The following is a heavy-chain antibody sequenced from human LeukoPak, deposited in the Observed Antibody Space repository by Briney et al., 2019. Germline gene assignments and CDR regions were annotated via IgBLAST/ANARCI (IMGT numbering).Heavy chain of an antibody. CDR1: GFTFSNYW. CDR2: MKQDGSEK. CDR3: ARVVIGSGLMNY. J-gene: IGHJ4*02. V-gene: IGHV3-7*04. D-gene: IGHD6-19*01. Sequence: PGGSLRLSCAASGFTFSNYWMTWVRQARGKGLEWVANMKQDGSEKYYVDSVKGRFTISRDNAKNSLYLQMNSLRAEDTAVYYCARVVIGSGLMNYWGQGTLVTVSS.